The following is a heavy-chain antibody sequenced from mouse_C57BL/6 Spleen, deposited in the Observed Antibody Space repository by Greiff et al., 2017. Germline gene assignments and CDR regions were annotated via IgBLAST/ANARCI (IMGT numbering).Heavy chain of an antibody. CDR2: IYPGDGDT. V-gene: IGHV1-82*01. CDR3: ASEDFDY. Sequence: ESGPELVKPGASVKISCKASGYAFSSSWMNWVKQRPGKGLEWIGRIYPGDGDTNYNGKFKGKGTLTADKSSSTAYMQLSSLTSEDSAVYFCASEDFDYWGQGTTLTVSS. CDR1: GYAFSSSW. J-gene: IGHJ2*01.